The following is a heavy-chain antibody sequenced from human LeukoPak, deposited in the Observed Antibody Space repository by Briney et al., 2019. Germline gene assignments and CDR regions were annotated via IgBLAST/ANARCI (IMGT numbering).Heavy chain of an antibody. CDR2: MNPNSGNT. CDR3: ARGPNWNSSGYYYVS. Sequence: TSVKVSCKASGYTFTSYDINWVRQATGQGLEWMGWMNPNSGNTGYAQKFQGRVTMTRNTSISTAYMELSSLRSEDTAVYYCARGPNWNSSGYYYVSWGQGTLVTVSS. CDR1: GYTFTSYD. J-gene: IGHJ4*02. V-gene: IGHV1-8*01. D-gene: IGHD3-22*01.